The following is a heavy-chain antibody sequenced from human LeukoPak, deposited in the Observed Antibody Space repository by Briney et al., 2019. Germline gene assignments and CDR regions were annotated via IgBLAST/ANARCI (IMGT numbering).Heavy chain of an antibody. CDR3: ARGGAITIFGVVIDEIDY. J-gene: IGHJ4*02. CDR1: GNYW. D-gene: IGHD3-3*01. Sequence: RGSLRLSCAASGNYWMHCVRQAPGKGLVWVSHINSDGSWTSYADSVKGRFTISKDNAKNTVYLQMNSLRAEDTAVYYCARGGAITIFGVVIDEIDYWGQGTLVTVSS. V-gene: IGHV3-74*01. CDR2: INSDGSWT.